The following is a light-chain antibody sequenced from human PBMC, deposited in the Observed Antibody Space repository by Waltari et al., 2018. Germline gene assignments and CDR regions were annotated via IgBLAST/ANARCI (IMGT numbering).Light chain of an antibody. CDR3: QQYGNSLTWS. CDR2: GAS. V-gene: IGKV3-20*01. Sequence: IVLTQSPDTLSLSPGESATLSYRASQSVNRNYLAWYQQKPGQAPRLLIYGASNRAPGIPDRFSGSASGTDFTLTISRLGPEDFAVYYCQQYGNSLTWSFGQGTKVEI. CDR1: QSVNRNY. J-gene: IGKJ1*01.